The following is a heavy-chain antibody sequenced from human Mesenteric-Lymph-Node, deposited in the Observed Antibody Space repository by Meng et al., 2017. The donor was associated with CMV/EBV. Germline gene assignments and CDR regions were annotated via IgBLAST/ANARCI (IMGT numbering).Heavy chain of an antibody. J-gene: IGHJ5*02. V-gene: IGHV1-18*01. Sequence: YTFINYGISWVRQAPGQGFEWMGWISVDNGKTNYAQKFQDRVTLTTDTSTTTAYMELRSLRSDDTAVYYCARVLITIFGVVGNWFGPWGQGTLVTVSS. CDR2: ISVDNGKT. CDR1: YTFINYG. D-gene: IGHD3-3*01. CDR3: ARVLITIFGVVGNWFGP.